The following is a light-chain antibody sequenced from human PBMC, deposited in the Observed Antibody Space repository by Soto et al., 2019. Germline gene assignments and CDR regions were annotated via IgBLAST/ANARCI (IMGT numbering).Light chain of an antibody. CDR1: QSVGSN. V-gene: IGKV3-20*01. CDR3: QQYVTTPIT. CDR2: GAS. J-gene: IGKJ5*01. Sequence: EIVMTQSPATLSVSPGERATLSCRASQSVGSNLAWYQQKPGQAPRLLIHGASSRATGIPDRISGSGSGTDFTLTISRLEPEDFVVYYCQQYVTTPITFGQGTRLEIK.